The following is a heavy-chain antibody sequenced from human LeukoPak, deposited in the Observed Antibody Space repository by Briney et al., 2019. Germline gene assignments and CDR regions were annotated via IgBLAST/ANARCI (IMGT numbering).Heavy chain of an antibody. J-gene: IGHJ4*02. Sequence: GASVKVSCKASGYTFTGYYMHWVRQAPGQGLEWMGGIIPIFGTTNYAQKFQGRVTITADEPTSTAYMELSSLRSEDTAVYYCARDRPSPHCSSTSCHGSFDYWGQGTLVTVSS. D-gene: IGHD2-2*01. V-gene: IGHV1-69*13. CDR2: IIPIFGTT. CDR1: GYTFTGYY. CDR3: ARDRPSPHCSSTSCHGSFDY.